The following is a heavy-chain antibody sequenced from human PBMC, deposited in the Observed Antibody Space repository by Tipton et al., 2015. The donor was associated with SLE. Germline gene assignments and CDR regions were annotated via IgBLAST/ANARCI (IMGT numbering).Heavy chain of an antibody. CDR2: LYYSGIT. CDR1: GDSISSFY. V-gene: IGHV4-59*12. CDR3: ARDEYRYDATGYHLLGHFDF. D-gene: IGHD3-22*01. J-gene: IGHJ4*02. Sequence: TLSLTCNVSGDSISSFYWTWIRQPPGKGLEWIGYLYYSGITNYNPSLKSRVTILVDTSKNQFSLKLSSVTAADTAVYYCARDEYRYDATGYHLLGHFDFWGQGTLVTVSS.